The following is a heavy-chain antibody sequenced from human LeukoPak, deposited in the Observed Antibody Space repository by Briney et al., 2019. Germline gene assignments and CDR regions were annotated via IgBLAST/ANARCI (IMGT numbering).Heavy chain of an antibody. V-gene: IGHV3-7*01. J-gene: IGHJ4*02. CDR2: IKQDGSEK. CDR1: GFTFSSYW. CDR3: ARLVDTAIVDLFDYFDY. Sequence: PGWSVRLSCAASGFTFSSYWMSWVRQAPGKGLEWVANIKQDGSEKYYVDSVKGRFTISRDNAKNSLYLQMNSLRAEDTAVYYCARLVDTAIVDLFDYFDYWGQGTLVPVSS. D-gene: IGHD5-18*01.